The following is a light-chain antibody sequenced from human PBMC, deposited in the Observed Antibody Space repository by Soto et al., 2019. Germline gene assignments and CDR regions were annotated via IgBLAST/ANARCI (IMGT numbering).Light chain of an antibody. CDR2: GAS. CDR3: QKYNSAPLT. Sequence: IVWTQTPGTLSLSPGERATLSCRASQSVSSSFLSWYQQKPGQSPRLLIYGASGRATGIPDRFSGSGSGTDFTLTISSLQPEDVAAYYCQKYNSAPLTFGGGTKV. J-gene: IGKJ4*01. V-gene: IGKV3-20*01. CDR1: QSVSSSF.